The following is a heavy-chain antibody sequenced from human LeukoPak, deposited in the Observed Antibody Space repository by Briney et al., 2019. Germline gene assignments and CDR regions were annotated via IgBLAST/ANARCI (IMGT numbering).Heavy chain of an antibody. CDR3: ARGSTVTTLRISDY. V-gene: IGHV3-30-3*01. CDR2: ISYDGSNK. J-gene: IGHJ4*02. CDR1: GFTFSSYA. D-gene: IGHD4-17*01. Sequence: GGSLRLSCAASGFTFSSYAMHWVRQAPGKGLEWVAVISYDGSNKYYADSVKGRFTISRDNSKNTLYLQMNSLRAEDTAVYYCARGSTVTTLRISDYWGQGTLVTVSS.